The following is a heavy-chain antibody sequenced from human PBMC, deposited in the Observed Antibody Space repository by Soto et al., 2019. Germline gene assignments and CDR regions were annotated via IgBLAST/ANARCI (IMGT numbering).Heavy chain of an antibody. Sequence: GASVKVSCKASGYTFTSYDINWVRQATGQGLEWMGWMNPNSGNTGYAQKFQGRVTMTRNTSISTAYMELSSLRSEDTAVYYCATLGYCSSTSCPYYYYMDVWGKGTTVTVSS. J-gene: IGHJ6*03. V-gene: IGHV1-8*01. CDR3: ATLGYCSSTSCPYYYYMDV. D-gene: IGHD2-2*01. CDR1: GYTFTSYD. CDR2: MNPNSGNT.